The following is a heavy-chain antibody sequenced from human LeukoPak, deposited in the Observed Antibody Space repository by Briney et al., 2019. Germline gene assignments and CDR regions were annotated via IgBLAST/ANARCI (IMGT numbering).Heavy chain of an antibody. D-gene: IGHD3-16*01. Sequence: SETLSLTCTVSGCSISSYYWSWIRQPPGKGLEWIGYIYYSGSTNYNPSLKSRVSISVDTSKNQFSLKLSSVTAADTAVYYCATKSYAYGRFDYWGQGTLVTVSS. CDR1: GCSISSYY. CDR2: IYYSGST. V-gene: IGHV4-59*01. CDR3: ATKSYAYGRFDY. J-gene: IGHJ4*02.